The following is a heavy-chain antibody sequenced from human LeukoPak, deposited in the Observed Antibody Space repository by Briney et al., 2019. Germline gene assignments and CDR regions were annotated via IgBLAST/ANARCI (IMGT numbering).Heavy chain of an antibody. J-gene: IGHJ4*02. CDR3: SKTRAASDKTPHDI. V-gene: IGHV3-30*18. D-gene: IGHD6-25*01. CDR2: ISDDGGFK. Sequence: GGSLRLSCAASGFTLSTYGIHWVRRAPGKGLEWLAVISDDGGFKYYADSVKGRFIISRDNSKNTVYLQMNSLRAEDTAVYYCSKTRAASDKTPHDIWGQGTLVTVSS. CDR1: GFTLSTYG.